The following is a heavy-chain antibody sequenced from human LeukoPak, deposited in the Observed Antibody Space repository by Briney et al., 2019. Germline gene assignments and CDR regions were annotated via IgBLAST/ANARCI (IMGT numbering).Heavy chain of an antibody. V-gene: IGHV4-4*07. D-gene: IGHD3-9*01. CDR2: IYTSGST. Sequence: SETLSLTCTVSGGSISSYYWSWIRQPAGKGLEWIGRIYTSGSTNYNPSLKSRVTMSVDTSKNQFSLKLSSVTAADTAVYYCARDSRSVRYFDWLSRTKTHYYYYMDVWGKGTTVTISS. CDR3: ARDSRSVRYFDWLSRTKTHYYYYMDV. J-gene: IGHJ6*03. CDR1: GGSISSYY.